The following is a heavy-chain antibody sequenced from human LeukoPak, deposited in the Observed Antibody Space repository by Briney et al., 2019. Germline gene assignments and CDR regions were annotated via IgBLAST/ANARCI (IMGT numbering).Heavy chain of an antibody. CDR1: GGSVSSGSYY. D-gene: IGHD3-10*01. CDR3: ARGPDKLLWFGELSPGAFDI. J-gene: IGHJ3*02. Sequence: PSETLSLTCTVSGGSVSSGSYYWSWIRQPPGKGLEWIGYIYYSGSTNYNPSLKSRVTISVDTSKNQFSLKLSSVTAADTAVYYCARGPDKLLWFGELSPGAFDIWGQGTMVTVSS. V-gene: IGHV4-61*01. CDR2: IYYSGST.